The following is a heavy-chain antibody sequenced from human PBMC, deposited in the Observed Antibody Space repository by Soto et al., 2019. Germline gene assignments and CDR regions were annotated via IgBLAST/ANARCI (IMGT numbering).Heavy chain of an antibody. V-gene: IGHV1-69*13. CDR1: GGTFSSYA. Sequence: GASVKVSCKASGGTFSSYAISWVRQAPGQGLEWMGGIIPIFGTANYAQKFQGRVTITADESTSTAYMELSSLRSEDTAVYYCAREDTAMASYYFDYWGQGTLVTVSS. D-gene: IGHD5-18*01. J-gene: IGHJ4*02. CDR3: AREDTAMASYYFDY. CDR2: IIPIFGTA.